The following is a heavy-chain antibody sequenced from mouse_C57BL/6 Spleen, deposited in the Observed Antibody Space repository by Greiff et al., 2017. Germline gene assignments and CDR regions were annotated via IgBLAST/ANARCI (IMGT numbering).Heavy chain of an antibody. CDR2: IWGVGST. V-gene: IGHV2-6*01. Sequence: VKLMESGPGLVAPSQSLSITCTVSGFSLTSYGVDWVRQSPGKGLEWLGVIWGVGSTNYNSALKSRLSISKDNSKSQVFLKMNSLQTDDTAMYYCASTAYYSNYVPFAYWGQGTLVTVSA. CDR1: GFSLTSYG. J-gene: IGHJ3*01. CDR3: ASTAYYSNYVPFAY. D-gene: IGHD2-5*01.